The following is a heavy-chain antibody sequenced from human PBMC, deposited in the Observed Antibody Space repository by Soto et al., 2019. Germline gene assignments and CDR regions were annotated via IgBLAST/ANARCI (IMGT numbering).Heavy chain of an antibody. J-gene: IGHJ6*04. CDR1: GYTXTGNY. Sequence: ASVKVSCKSSGYTXTGNYIHCVRQAPEQGPEWMGEIGPESGATTYAQKFQDSVTMSRDTSITTVYMELNNLSPDDTAVYYCGRGRSAQLVVVDWGKGTPVTVSS. CDR2: IGPESGAT. V-gene: IGHV1-2*02. D-gene: IGHD5-18*01. CDR3: GRGRSAQLVVVD.